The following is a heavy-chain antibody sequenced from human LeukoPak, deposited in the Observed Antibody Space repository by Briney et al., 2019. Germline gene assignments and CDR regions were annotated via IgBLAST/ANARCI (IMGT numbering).Heavy chain of an antibody. Sequence: PSETLSLTCTVSGGSISSYYWSWIRQPPGKGLEWIGYIYYSGSTNYNPSLKSRVTISVDTSKNQFSLKLSSVTAADTAVYYCARGGGVFGGLFYFDYWGQGTLVTVSS. CDR2: IYYSGST. D-gene: IGHD3-16*01. J-gene: IGHJ4*02. CDR3: ARGGGVFGGLFYFDY. V-gene: IGHV4-59*12. CDR1: GGSISSYY.